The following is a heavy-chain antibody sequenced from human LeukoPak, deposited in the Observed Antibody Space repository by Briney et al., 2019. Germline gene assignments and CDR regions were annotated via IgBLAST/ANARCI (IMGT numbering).Heavy chain of an antibody. J-gene: IGHJ4*02. CDR1: GFTFDNYV. CDR3: ARGRDGYND. V-gene: IGHV3-23*01. D-gene: IGHD5-24*01. CDR2: ISALFPNT. Sequence: QPGGSLRLSCAASGFTFDNYVMAWFRQAPGKGLEWVSTISALFPNTYSADSVKGRFTISRDNAMNSLYLQMNSLRAEDTAVYYCARGRDGYNDWGQGTLVTVSS.